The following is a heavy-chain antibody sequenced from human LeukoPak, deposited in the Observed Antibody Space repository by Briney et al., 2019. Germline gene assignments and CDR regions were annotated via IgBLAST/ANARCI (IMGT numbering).Heavy chain of an antibody. CDR1: GYTFTIYG. D-gene: IGHD3-9*01. CDR3: ARDRAYDILTGYYYGMDV. CDR2: ISAYNGNT. V-gene: IGHV1-18*01. Sequence: ASVKVSCKASGYTFTIYGISWVRQAPGQGLEWMGWISAYNGNTNYAQKLQGRVTMTTDTSTSTAYMELRSLRSDDTAVYYCARDRAYDILTGYYYGMDVWGQGTTVTVSS. J-gene: IGHJ6*02.